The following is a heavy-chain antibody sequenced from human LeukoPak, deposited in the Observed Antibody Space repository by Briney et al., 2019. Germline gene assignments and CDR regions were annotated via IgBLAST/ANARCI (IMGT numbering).Heavy chain of an antibody. CDR3: ARGTKILAVVVPAGYYYYYMDV. CDR2: TYYRSKWYN. J-gene: IGHJ6*03. D-gene: IGHD2-2*01. V-gene: IGHV6-1*01. CDR1: GDSVSSNSAA. Sequence: SQTLSLTCAISGDSVSSNSAAWDWIRQSPSRGLEWLGRTYYRSKWYNDYAVSVKSRITINPDTSKNQFSLQLNSVTPEDTAVYYCARGTKILAVVVPAGYYYYYMDVWGKGTTVTISS.